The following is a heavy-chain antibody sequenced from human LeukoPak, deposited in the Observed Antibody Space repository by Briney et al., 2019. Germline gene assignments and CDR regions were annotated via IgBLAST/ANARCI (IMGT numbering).Heavy chain of an antibody. Sequence: PGGSLRLSCATSGFPFSDFSMSWVRQAPGKGLEWISTTNSGGTSTYYAESVKGPFTISRDNSKNTLYLQMSSLRVEDTAVYYCAKQSYARSLGEGGPGTLVSVSS. CDR3: AKQSYARSLGE. V-gene: IGHV3-23*01. D-gene: IGHD2-8*01. CDR1: GFPFSDFS. CDR2: TNSGGTST. J-gene: IGHJ4*02.